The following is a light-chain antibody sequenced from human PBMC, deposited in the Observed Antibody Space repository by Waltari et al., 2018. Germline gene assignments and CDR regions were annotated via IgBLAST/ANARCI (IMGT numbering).Light chain of an antibody. V-gene: IGLV1-44*01. CDR2: RNS. CDR3: ATWDDTLNGYV. J-gene: IGLJ1*01. CDR1: RHHIGLNT. Sequence: SVLPQPPSASGTPGQRVPMSRSGTRHHIGLNTYNWYPHIPGSAPKLLIYRNSQRPSGVPDRFSGSKSGTSGSLAISELQSEDEADYYCATWDDTLNGYVFGTGTKVTVL.